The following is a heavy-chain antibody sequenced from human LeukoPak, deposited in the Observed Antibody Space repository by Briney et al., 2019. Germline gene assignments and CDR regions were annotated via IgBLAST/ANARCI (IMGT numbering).Heavy chain of an antibody. CDR1: GFTFSSYS. CDR3: ARGYAGPLDY. Sequence: GSLRLSCAASGFTFSSYSMNWIRQPPGKGLEWIGSIYYSGSTYYNPSLKSRVTISVDTSKNQFSLKLSSVTAADTAVYYCARGYAGPLDYWGQGTLVTVSS. D-gene: IGHD2-8*01. V-gene: IGHV4-39*07. CDR2: IYYSGST. J-gene: IGHJ4*02.